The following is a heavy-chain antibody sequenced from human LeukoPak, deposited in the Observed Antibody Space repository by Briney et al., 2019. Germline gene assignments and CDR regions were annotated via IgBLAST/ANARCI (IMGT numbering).Heavy chain of an antibody. CDR2: IYYSGSA. D-gene: IGHD4-17*01. Sequence: SETLSLTCTVSGGSISSSSYYWGWIRQPPGKGLEWIGSIYYSGSAYYNPSLKSRVTISVDKSKNQFSLKLSSVTAADTAVYYCARQPDNYGDYWGYFDYWGQGTLVTVSS. J-gene: IGHJ4*02. CDR3: ARQPDNYGDYWGYFDY. CDR1: GGSISSSSYY. V-gene: IGHV4-39*07.